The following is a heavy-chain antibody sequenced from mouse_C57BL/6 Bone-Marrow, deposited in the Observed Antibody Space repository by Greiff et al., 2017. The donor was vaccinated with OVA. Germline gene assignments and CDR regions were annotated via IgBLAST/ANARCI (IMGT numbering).Heavy chain of an antibody. D-gene: IGHD1-1*01. V-gene: IGHV1-26*01. CDR3: AKSLITTVVAPYAMDY. J-gene: IGHJ4*01. CDR2: INPNNGGN. CDR1: GYKFTDYY. Sequence: EVQLQQSGPELVKPGASVKISCKASGYKFTDYYMNWVNQSHGKSLEWIGDINPNNGGNRYNQKFKGKATLTVDKSSSTAYMELRSLTSEDSAVYYCAKSLITTVVAPYAMDYWGQGTSVTVSS.